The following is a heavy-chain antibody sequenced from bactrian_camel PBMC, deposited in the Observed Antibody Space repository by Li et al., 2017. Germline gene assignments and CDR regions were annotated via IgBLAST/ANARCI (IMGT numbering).Heavy chain of an antibody. J-gene: IGHJ4*01. V-gene: IGHV3S53*01. CDR1: KNIFTSCG. D-gene: IGHD1*01. Sequence: VQLVESGGGSVQAGGSLKLSCVTSKNIFTSCGLAWYRQGPGKERELVSSIEVYGTTSYSDSVKGRSTSSRDNAKNTLYLQMNSLEAEDTAVYYCATWATYRAIAYASRAFADWGQGTQVTVS. CDR2: IEVYGTT. CDR3: ATWATYRAIAYASRAFAD.